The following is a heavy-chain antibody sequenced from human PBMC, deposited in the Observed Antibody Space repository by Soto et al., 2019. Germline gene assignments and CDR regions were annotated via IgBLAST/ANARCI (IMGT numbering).Heavy chain of an antibody. V-gene: IGHV3-23*01. J-gene: IGHJ4*02. D-gene: IGHD1-26*01. CDR1: GFTFSNYA. CDR2: ISGSGAST. CDR3: AKGRSGGSYSGGILPSDY. Sequence: EVQLLESGGGLVQPGGSLRLSCVASGFTFSNYAMSWVRQAPGKGLEWVLAISGSGASTDYADSVKGRFTISRDNSKNTLYLQVNSLRAEDTAVYYCAKGRSGGSYSGGILPSDYWGQGTLVTVSS.